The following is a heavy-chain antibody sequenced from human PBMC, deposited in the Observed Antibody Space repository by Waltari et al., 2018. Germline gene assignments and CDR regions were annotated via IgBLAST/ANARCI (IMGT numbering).Heavy chain of an antibody. D-gene: IGHD5-18*01. CDR3: ARCGYKSAHYMDV. J-gene: IGHJ6*03. Sequence: QLQLQESGPGLVKPSETLSLTCTVSGGSIRSSSYYWGWIRQPPGKGLEWIGSIYYSGSTYYNPSLKSRVTISVDTSKNQFSLKLSSVTAADTAVYYCARCGYKSAHYMDVWGKGTTVTVSS. CDR1: GGSIRSSSYY. V-gene: IGHV4-39*01. CDR2: IYYSGST.